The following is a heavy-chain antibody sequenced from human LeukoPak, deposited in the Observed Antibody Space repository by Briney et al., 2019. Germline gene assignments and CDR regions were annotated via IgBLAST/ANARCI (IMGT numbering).Heavy chain of an antibody. Sequence: TLSLTCAVSVASISGSGYYLGWIRQSPGKGLEWIGNIYYTGNTYYNASLQSRVTISIDTSENQFSLRLNSVTAADTAMYYCVKSGGYGLIAYWGPGTLVTVSS. CDR3: VKSGGYGLIAY. CDR1: VASISGSGYY. D-gene: IGHD1-26*01. CDR2: IYYTGNT. V-gene: IGHV4-39*01. J-gene: IGHJ4*02.